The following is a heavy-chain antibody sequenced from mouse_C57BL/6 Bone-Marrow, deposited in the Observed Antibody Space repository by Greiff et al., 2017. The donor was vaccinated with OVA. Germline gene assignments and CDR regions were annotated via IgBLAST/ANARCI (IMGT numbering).Heavy chain of an antibody. J-gene: IGHJ1*03. CDR1: GYAFTNYL. CDR3: ARSNFWYFDV. CDR2: INPGSGGT. Sequence: QVQLQQSGAGLVRPGTSVKVSCKASGYAFTNYLIEWVKQRPGQGLEWIGVINPGSGGTNYNEKFKGKATLTADKSSSTAYMQLSSLTSEDSAVYFCARSNFWYFDVWGTGTTVTVSS. V-gene: IGHV1-54*01. D-gene: IGHD2-5*01.